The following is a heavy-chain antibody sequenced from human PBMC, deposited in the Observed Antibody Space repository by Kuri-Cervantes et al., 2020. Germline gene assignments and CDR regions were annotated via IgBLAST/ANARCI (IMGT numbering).Heavy chain of an antibody. CDR3: AKEEWGYGDYGEDGVDY. D-gene: IGHD4-17*01. J-gene: IGHJ4*02. CDR2: ISWDGGST. CDR1: GFTFDDYT. Sequence: GESLKIPCAGSGFTFDDYTMHWVRQAPGKGLEWVSLISWDGGSTYYADSVKGRFTISRDNSKNTLYLQMNSLRAEDTAVYYCAKEEWGYGDYGEDGVDYWGQGTLVTVSS. V-gene: IGHV3-43*01.